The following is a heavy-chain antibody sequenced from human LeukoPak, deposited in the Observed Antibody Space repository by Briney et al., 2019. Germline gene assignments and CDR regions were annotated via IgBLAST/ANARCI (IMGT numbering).Heavy chain of an antibody. CDR1: GFTFDDYA. Sequence: PGRSLRLSCAASGFTFDDYAMHWVRQAPGKGLEWVSGISWNSGSIGYADSVKGRFTISRDNAKSSLYLQMNSLRAEDTALYYCAKDISYYGSGSPDYWGQGTLVTVSS. CDR2: ISWNSGSI. CDR3: AKDISYYGSGSPDY. J-gene: IGHJ4*02. V-gene: IGHV3-9*01. D-gene: IGHD3-10*01.